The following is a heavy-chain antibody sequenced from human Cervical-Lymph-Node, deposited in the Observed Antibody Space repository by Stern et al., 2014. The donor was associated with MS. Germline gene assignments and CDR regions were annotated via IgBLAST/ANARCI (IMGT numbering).Heavy chain of an antibody. CDR1: GGTFSRYP. Sequence: VQLVESGAEVRKPGSSVKVSCKASGGTFSRYPTSWVRQAPGQGLEWMGEFIPWLGTSHYARTFQGRLTKTADESTSTAYMELSRLRSEDTARYFCAREWGDHSGNRFDHWGQGTLVTVSS. CDR3: AREWGDHSGNRFDH. D-gene: IGHD1-14*01. CDR2: FIPWLGTS. J-gene: IGHJ4*02. V-gene: IGHV1-69*01.